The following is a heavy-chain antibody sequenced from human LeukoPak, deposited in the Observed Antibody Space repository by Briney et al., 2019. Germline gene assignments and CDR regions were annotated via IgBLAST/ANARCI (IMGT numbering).Heavy chain of an antibody. Sequence: PGGSLRLSCAASGFTFSSYSMNWVRQAPGKGLEWVSSISSSSSYIYYADSVKGRFTITRDNAKNSLYLQMNSLRAEDTAVYYCARGSSGRSAGYYYGMDVWGQGTTVTVSS. CDR3: ARGSSGRSAGYYYGMDV. V-gene: IGHV3-21*01. CDR1: GFTFSSYS. D-gene: IGHD6-19*01. J-gene: IGHJ6*01. CDR2: ISSSSSYI.